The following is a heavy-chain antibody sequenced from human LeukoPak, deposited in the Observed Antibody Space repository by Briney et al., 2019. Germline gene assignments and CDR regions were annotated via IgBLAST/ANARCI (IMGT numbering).Heavy chain of an antibody. CDR3: ARDGYSSSWYAFDY. Sequence: ASVKVSCKASGYTFTGYYMHWVRQAPGQGLEWMGWINPNSGGTNYAQKFQGRVTMTRDTSISTAYMELSRLRSDDTAVYYCARDGYSSSWYAFDYWGQGTLVTVSS. V-gene: IGHV1-2*02. CDR2: INPNSGGT. J-gene: IGHJ4*02. CDR1: GYTFTGYY. D-gene: IGHD6-13*01.